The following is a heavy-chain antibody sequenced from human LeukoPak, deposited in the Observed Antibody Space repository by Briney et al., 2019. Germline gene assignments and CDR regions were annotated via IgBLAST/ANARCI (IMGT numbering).Heavy chain of an antibody. Sequence: ASVKVSCKASGYTFTGYYMHWVRQAPGQGLEWMGWINANSGGTNYAQKFQGRVTMTRDTSISTAYMDLNRLTSDDTAVYYCTRDFFFAHIYGGNPLFHFWGQGTLVTVSS. J-gene: IGHJ4*02. D-gene: IGHD4-23*01. V-gene: IGHV1-2*02. CDR3: TRDFFFAHIYGGNPLFHF. CDR2: INANSGGT. CDR1: GYTFTGYY.